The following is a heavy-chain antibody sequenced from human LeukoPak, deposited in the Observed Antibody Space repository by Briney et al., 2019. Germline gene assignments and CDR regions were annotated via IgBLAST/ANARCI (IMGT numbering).Heavy chain of an antibody. CDR2: IDPSDSYT. CDR3: ARQPTDIVVVPAAISGIDYYGMDV. J-gene: IGHJ6*04. CDR1: GYSFTSYW. D-gene: IGHD2-2*02. V-gene: IGHV5-10-1*01. Sequence: GESLMISCKGSGYSFTSYWISWVRQMPGKGLEWMGRIDPSDSYTYYSPSFQGHVTISADKSISTAYLQWSSLKASDTAMYYCARQPTDIVVVPAAISGIDYYGMDVWGKGTTVTVSS.